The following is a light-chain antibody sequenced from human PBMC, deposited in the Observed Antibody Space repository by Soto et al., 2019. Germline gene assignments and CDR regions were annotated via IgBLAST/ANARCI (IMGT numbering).Light chain of an antibody. CDR1: QSISTY. Sequence: DIQMTQSPSSLSASVGDIVTITCRASQSISTYLNWYQQKPGKAPKVLIYAASSLQSGVPSRFSGSGSGTDFTLTIGSLQPEDFATYYCQQSYSTPYTFGQGTKPEIK. CDR3: QQSYSTPYT. V-gene: IGKV1-39*01. J-gene: IGKJ2*01. CDR2: AAS.